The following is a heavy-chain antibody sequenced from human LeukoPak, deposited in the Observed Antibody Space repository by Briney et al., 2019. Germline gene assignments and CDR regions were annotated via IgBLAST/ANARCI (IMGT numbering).Heavy chain of an antibody. J-gene: IGHJ6*03. CDR2: MNPNSGNT. D-gene: IGHD3-3*01. CDR1: GYTFTSYD. CDR3: ARLEWLSRGYYYYMDV. Sequence: GASVKVSCKASGYTFTSYDINWARQATGQGLEWMGWMNPNSGNTGYAQKFQGRVTMTRNTSISTAYMELSSLRSEDTAVYYRARLEWLSRGYYYYMDVWGKGTTVTVSS. V-gene: IGHV1-8*01.